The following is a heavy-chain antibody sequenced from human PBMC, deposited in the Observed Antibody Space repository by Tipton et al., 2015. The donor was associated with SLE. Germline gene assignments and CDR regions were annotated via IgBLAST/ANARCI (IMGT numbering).Heavy chain of an antibody. CDR2: IYYSGST. CDR3: ASHDGVP. V-gene: IGHV4-39*07. Sequence: TLSLTCTVSGGSIGSSSYYWGWIRQPPGKGLEWIGSIYYSGSTYYNPSLKSRVTISVDTSKNQFSLKLSSVTAADTAVYYCASHDGVPWGQGTLVTVSS. J-gene: IGHJ4*02. CDR1: GGSIGSSSYY. D-gene: IGHD3-10*01.